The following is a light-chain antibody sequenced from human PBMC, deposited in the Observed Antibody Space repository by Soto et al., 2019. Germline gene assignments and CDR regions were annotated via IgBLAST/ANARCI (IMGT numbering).Light chain of an antibody. J-gene: IGKJ4*01. CDR3: QQHGDSLT. V-gene: IGKV4-1*01. Sequence: DIVMTQSPDSLAVSLGERATINCKSSQSIFYSSNNRNFLAWYQQKPGQPPKLLIYWASTRESGVPDRFSGSGSGTDFTLTISRLEPEDFAVYYCQQHGDSLTFGGGTKVDIK. CDR2: WAS. CDR1: QSIFYSSNNRNF.